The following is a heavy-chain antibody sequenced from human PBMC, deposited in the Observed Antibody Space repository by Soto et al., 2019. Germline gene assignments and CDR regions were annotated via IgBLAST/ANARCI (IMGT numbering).Heavy chain of an antibody. CDR3: VTGNMSEMATILGDKWFDP. Sequence: QVQLVQSGAEVKKPGSSVKVSCKASGGTFNNHATNWVRQAPAQGFGWMGGTIPIFGTSNYAQKFQGRFTIAADESTITAHMDLRSLRSEDTAVYYCVTGNMSEMATILGDKWFDPWGQGTLVTVSS. V-gene: IGHV1-69*01. CDR2: TIPIFGTS. CDR1: GGTFNNHA. J-gene: IGHJ5*02. D-gene: IGHD3-16*01.